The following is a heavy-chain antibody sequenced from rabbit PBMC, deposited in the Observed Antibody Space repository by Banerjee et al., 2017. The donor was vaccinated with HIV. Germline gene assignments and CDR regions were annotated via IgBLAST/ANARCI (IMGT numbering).Heavy chain of an antibody. V-gene: IGHV1S40*01. D-gene: IGHD4-1*01. CDR2: INTISGDT. J-gene: IGHJ4*01. CDR1: GFDFNFNA. CDR3: ARDLAGVIGWNFNL. Sequence: QSLEESGGDLVKPGASLTLTCTASGFDFNFNAMCWFRQAPGKGPEWIACINTISGDTVYATWAKGRFTISKASWTTVTLQMTSLTAADTATYFCARDLAGVIGWNFNLWGPGTLVTVS.